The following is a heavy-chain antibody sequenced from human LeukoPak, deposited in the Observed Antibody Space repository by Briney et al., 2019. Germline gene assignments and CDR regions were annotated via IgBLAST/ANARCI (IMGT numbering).Heavy chain of an antibody. CDR1: GFTFSNYA. J-gene: IGHJ4*02. Sequence: GGSLRLSCAASGFTFSNYAMSWVRQAPGKGLEWVSTISGSTGSTSYADSVKGRFTISRDNSKNTLYLQMSSLRAEDTAVYYCARPRFCSGGSGYFDNWGQGTQVTVSS. CDR2: ISGSTGST. D-gene: IGHD2-15*01. CDR3: ARPRFCSGGSGYFDN. V-gene: IGHV3-23*01.